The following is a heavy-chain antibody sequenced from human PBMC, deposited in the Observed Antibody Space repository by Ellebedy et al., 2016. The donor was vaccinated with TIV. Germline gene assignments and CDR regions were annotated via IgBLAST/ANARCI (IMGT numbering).Heavy chain of an antibody. J-gene: IGHJ4*02. V-gene: IGHV3-23*01. D-gene: IGHD3-22*01. CDR1: GFTFSSFA. Sequence: GGSLRLSCAASGFTFSSFAMHWVRQAPGKGLEWLSVISSDGSNTYHADSVKGRFTITRDNSKNKLYLQMNRLRTEDTAVYFCAKGSSSGFTYDRVGFEYWGQGALVTVSS. CDR3: AKGSSSGFTYDRVGFEY. CDR2: ISSDGSNT.